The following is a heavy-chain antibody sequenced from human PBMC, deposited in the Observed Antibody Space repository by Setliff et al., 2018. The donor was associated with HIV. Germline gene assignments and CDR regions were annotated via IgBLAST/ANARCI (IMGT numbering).Heavy chain of an antibody. D-gene: IGHD3-22*01. J-gene: IGHJ4*02. CDR2: ISAYNGNT. V-gene: IGHV1-18*01. Sequence: ASVKVSCKASGYTFTSYGISWVRQAPGQGLEWMGWISAYNGNTNYAQKLQGIVTMTTDTSTSTAYMELRSLRSDDTAVYYCARLTSDYYDSSGSSGENDYWGQGTLVTVSS. CDR3: ARLTSDYYDSSGSSGENDY. CDR1: GYTFTSYG.